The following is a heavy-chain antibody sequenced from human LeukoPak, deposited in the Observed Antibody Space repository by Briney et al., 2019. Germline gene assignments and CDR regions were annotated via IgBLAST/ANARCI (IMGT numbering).Heavy chain of an antibody. Sequence: PGRSLRLSCAASGFAFNSYGMHWVRQAPDKGLEWVAVIWCDGSEKYYADSVKGRFTISRDNSKNTLYLQMNSLRDEDTAVYSCARDSTGRYFFDYWGQGPLVTASS. CDR3: ARDSTGRYFFDY. J-gene: IGHJ4*02. D-gene: IGHD1-26*01. V-gene: IGHV3-33*01. CDR2: IWCDGSEK. CDR1: GFAFNSYG.